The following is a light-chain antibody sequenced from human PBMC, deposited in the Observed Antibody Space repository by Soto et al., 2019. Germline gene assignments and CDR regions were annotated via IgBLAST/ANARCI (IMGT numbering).Light chain of an antibody. V-gene: IGLV2-8*01. CDR1: SSDVGAYNY. CDR3: SSYGGSNNYVL. J-gene: IGLJ2*01. Sequence: QSVLTQPPSASGSPGQSVTISCTGTSSDVGAYNYVSWYRHHPGNAPKLIIYEVNRRPSGVPDRFSGSKSGNTASLTVSGLQAEDEADYYCSSYGGSNNYVLFGGGTKLTVL. CDR2: EVN.